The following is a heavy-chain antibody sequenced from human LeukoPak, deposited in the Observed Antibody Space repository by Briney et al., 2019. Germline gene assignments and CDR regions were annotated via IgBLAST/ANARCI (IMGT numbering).Heavy chain of an antibody. Sequence: GESLKISCKGSGYSFTSYWIGWVRQMPGKGLEWMGIIHAGDSNTRYSPPFQGQVTMSVDKSISTAYLQWSSVKASDTAMYYCARMSANWFDPWGQGTLVTVSS. V-gene: IGHV5-51*01. J-gene: IGHJ5*02. CDR2: IHAGDSNT. CDR1: GYSFTSYW. D-gene: IGHD6-25*01. CDR3: ARMSANWFDP.